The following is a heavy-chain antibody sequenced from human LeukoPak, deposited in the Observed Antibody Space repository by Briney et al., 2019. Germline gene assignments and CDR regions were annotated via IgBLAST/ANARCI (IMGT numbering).Heavy chain of an antibody. CDR3: ARVRRVLPNYYGTAV. J-gene: IGHJ6*02. CDR1: GGSISSGDYY. Sequence: PSQALSLTCTVSGGSISSGDYYWSWTRQPPGKCLEWMGSMHYVGSTYSHPSLKPRVTISVATYKNQISLKISSVTAADPAAHYCARVRRVLPNYYGTAVWGQGTTVTVS. V-gene: IGHV4-30-4*01. CDR2: MHYVGST. D-gene: IGHD2-8*01.